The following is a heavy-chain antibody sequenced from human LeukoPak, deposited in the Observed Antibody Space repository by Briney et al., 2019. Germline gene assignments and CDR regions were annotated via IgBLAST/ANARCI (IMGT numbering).Heavy chain of an antibody. Sequence: PGGSLRLSCAASGFTFSIYWMHWVRQPPGKGLVWVSRINSDGSSTSYADSVKGRFTISRDNAKNTLYLQMNSLRVEDTALYYCARDASGNTALDYWGQGTLVTVSS. J-gene: IGHJ4*02. CDR1: GFTFSIYW. V-gene: IGHV3-74*01. CDR2: INSDGSST. CDR3: ARDASGNTALDY. D-gene: IGHD5-18*01.